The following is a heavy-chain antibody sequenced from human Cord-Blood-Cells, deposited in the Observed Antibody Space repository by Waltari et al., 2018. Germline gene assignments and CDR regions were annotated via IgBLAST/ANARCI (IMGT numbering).Heavy chain of an antibody. CDR3: ARVSFGGDGDYDAFDI. J-gene: IGHJ3*02. Sequence: QVQLVQSGAEGKKPGASVKVSCKASGYTFTGYYMPRVRLAPGQGLEWMGWINPNSGGTNYAQKFQGWVTMTRDTSISTAYMELSRLRSDDTAVYYCARVSFGGDGDYDAFDIWGQGTMVTVSS. V-gene: IGHV1-2*04. CDR1: GYTFTGYY. D-gene: IGHD4-17*01. CDR2: INPNSGGT.